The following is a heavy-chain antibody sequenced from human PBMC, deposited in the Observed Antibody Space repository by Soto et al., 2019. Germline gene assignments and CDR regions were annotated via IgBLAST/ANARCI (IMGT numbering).Heavy chain of an antibody. D-gene: IGHD6-6*01. J-gene: IGHJ3*02. Sequence: SVKVSCKASGGTFSSYAISWVRQAPGQGLEWMGGIIPIFGTANYAQKFQGRVTITADKSTSTAYMELSSLRSEDTAVYYCANRKLAVRPWGPAFDIWGPGTMVTVSS. V-gene: IGHV1-69*06. CDR1: GGTFSSYA. CDR2: IIPIFGTA. CDR3: ANRKLAVRPWGPAFDI.